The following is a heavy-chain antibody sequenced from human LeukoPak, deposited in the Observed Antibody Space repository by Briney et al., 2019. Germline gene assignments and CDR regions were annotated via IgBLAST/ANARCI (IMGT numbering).Heavy chain of an antibody. D-gene: IGHD2-2*01. CDR2: MNPNSGNT. J-gene: IGHJ6*03. CDR1: GYTFTSYD. CDR3: ARKGPAAYDYYYMDV. Sequence: ASVKVSCKASGYTFTSYDINWVRQATGQGLEWMGWMNPNSGNTGYAQKFQGRVTTTRDTSISTAYMELSSLRSEDTAVYYCARKGPAAYDYYYMDVWGKGTTVTVSS. V-gene: IGHV1-8*03.